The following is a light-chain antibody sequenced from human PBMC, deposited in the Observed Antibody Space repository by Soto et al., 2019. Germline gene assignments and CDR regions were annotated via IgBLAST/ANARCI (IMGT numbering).Light chain of an antibody. J-gene: IGLJ1*01. CDR2: EVS. CDR3: RSYTSSSTLGV. V-gene: IGLV2-14*01. CDR1: SRDVGGHNY. Sequence: QSALTQPASVSGSPGQAITISCTGTSRDVGGHNYVSWYQQHPGKSPKLMIYEVSNRPSGVSNRFSGSKSGNTASLTTSGLQAEDGADYYCRSYTSSSTLGVFGTGTKLTVL.